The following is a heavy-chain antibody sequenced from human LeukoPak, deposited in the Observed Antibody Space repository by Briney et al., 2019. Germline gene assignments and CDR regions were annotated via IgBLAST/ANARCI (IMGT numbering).Heavy chain of an antibody. J-gene: IGHJ3*02. CDR3: ATSTTKYYYDTTGYPTGALNI. CDR2: ISGSGSTI. Sequence: GGSLRLSCAASGFTFSDYYMNWMRQAPGKGLEWVSYISGSGSTIYYADSVKGRFTISRDNAKDSLYLQMNSLRVDDTAVYYCATSTTKYYYDTTGYPTGALNIWGQGTMVTVSS. V-gene: IGHV3-11*04. CDR1: GFTFSDYY. D-gene: IGHD3-22*01.